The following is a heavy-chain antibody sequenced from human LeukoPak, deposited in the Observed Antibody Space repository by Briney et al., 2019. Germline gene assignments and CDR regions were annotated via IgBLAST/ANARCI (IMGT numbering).Heavy chain of an antibody. CDR1: GGSISRYY. J-gene: IGHJ3*02. Sequence: SETLSLTCTVSGGSISRYYWSWIRQPPGKGLEWVGYIYYSGSTNYNPSLKRRVTISVDTSKNQFSLKLSSVTTADTAVYYCARPVRYCSSTSCYTGAFDIWGQGTMVTVSS. CDR3: ARPVRYCSSTSCYTGAFDI. CDR2: IYYSGST. V-gene: IGHV4-59*01. D-gene: IGHD2-2*02.